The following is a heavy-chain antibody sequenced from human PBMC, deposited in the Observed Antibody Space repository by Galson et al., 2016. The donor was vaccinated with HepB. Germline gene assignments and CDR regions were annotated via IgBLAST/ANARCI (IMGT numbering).Heavy chain of an antibody. Sequence: SLRLSCAASEFPFDDYAMHWVRQAPGKGLEGVSGLSWNSGNIDYEDSVKGRFPISRDNAKKSLFLQMTSLRVEDTALYYCARGHSAGYLTTWIDSWGQGTLVTVSS. J-gene: IGHJ4*02. D-gene: IGHD3-9*01. CDR1: EFPFDDYA. V-gene: IGHV3-9*01. CDR2: LSWNSGNI. CDR3: ARGHSAGYLTTWIDS.